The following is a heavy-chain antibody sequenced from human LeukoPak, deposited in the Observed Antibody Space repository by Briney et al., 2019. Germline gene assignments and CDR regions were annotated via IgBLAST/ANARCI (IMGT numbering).Heavy chain of an antibody. D-gene: IGHD2-2*01. J-gene: IGHJ4*02. CDR2: ISTYNGDT. CDR1: GYTFTTYG. CDR3: ALIPYCTTATCYYFDY. V-gene: IGHV1-18*01. Sequence: ASVKVSCKTSGYTFTTYGISWLRQAPGQGLEWVGWISTYNGDTNYAQKLQGRVTMTADTSTSTTYMELRSLRSDDTAVYYCALIPYCTTATCYYFDYWGQGTLVTVSS.